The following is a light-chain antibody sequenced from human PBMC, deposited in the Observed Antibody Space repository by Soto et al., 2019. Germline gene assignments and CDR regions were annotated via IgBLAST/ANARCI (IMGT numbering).Light chain of an antibody. V-gene: IGKV3-15*01. J-gene: IGKJ4*01. CDR1: QSVSSN. CDR2: GAS. Sequence: EIVMTQSPATLSVSPGERATLSCRASQSVSSNLAWYQQKPGQAPRLLIYGASTRATDIPARFSGSGARTEFPITISSLQSEDFAVYNCQQYNNWPLTFGGGTKVEIK. CDR3: QQYNNWPLT.